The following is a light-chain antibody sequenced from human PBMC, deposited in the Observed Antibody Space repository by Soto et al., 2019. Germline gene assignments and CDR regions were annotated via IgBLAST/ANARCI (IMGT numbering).Light chain of an antibody. V-gene: IGLV2-8*01. Sequence: QSVLTQPPSASGSPGQSVTISCTGTSSDVGYYNYVSWYQQHPGKAPKLIIYEVNNRPSGVPDRFSGSRSGNTASLTVSGLQAEDEASYYCSSHAGRNNYVIFGGGTKVTVL. CDR2: EVN. CDR1: SSDVGYYNY. J-gene: IGLJ2*01. CDR3: SSHAGRNNYVI.